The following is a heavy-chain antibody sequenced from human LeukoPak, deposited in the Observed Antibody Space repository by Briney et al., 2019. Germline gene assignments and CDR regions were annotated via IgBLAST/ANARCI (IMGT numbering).Heavy chain of an antibody. Sequence: SETPSLTCTVSGGSISSGGYYWRWIRQHPGKGLEWIGYIYYSGSTYYNPSLKSRVTISVDTSKNQFSLKLSSVTAADTAVYYCARGGGPAAIARKNAFDIWGQGTMVTVSS. CDR2: IYYSGST. J-gene: IGHJ3*02. CDR1: GGSISSGGYY. D-gene: IGHD2-2*01. CDR3: ARGGGPAAIARKNAFDI. V-gene: IGHV4-31*03.